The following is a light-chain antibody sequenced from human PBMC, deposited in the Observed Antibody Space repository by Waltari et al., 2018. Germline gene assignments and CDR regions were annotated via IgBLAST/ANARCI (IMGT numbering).Light chain of an antibody. CDR2: AAS. Sequence: AIRMTQSPSSLSASTGDRVTITCRASQGLSSYLAWYQQKPGKAPKLLIYAASTLQSGVPSRCSGSGSGTDFTLTISCLQSEDFATYYCQQYYSYPPTFGPGTKVDIK. CDR3: QQYYSYPPT. V-gene: IGKV1-8*01. CDR1: QGLSSY. J-gene: IGKJ3*01.